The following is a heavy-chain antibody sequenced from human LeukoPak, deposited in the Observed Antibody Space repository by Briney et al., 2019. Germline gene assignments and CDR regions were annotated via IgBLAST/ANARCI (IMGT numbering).Heavy chain of an antibody. CDR1: GGSISGSY. D-gene: IGHD3-22*01. J-gene: IGHJ4*02. V-gene: IGHV4-59*01. CDR3: ARCPADYYDSSGYYPNYFDY. CDR2: IYYRGTT. Sequence: RPSETLSLTCTVSGGSISGSYWSWIRQPPGKGLEWIGYIYYRGTTNYNPSLKSRVRISVDTSKNQFSLKLSSVTAADTAVYYCARCPADYYDSSGYYPNYFDYWGQGTLVTVSS.